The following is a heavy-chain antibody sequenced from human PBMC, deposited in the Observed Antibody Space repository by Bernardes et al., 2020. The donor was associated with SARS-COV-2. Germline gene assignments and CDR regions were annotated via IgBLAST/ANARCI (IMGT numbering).Heavy chain of an antibody. CDR2: ISYDGSNK. V-gene: IGHV3-30-3*01. CDR1: GFTFSSYA. D-gene: IGHD1-26*01. J-gene: IGHJ3*02. CDR3: ARGGGSYYHAFDI. Sequence: GSLRLSCAASGFTFSSYAMHWVRQAPGKGLEWVAVISYDGSNKYYADSVKGRFTISRDNSKNTLYLQMNSLRAEDTAVYYCARGGGSYYHAFDIWGQGTMVTVSS.